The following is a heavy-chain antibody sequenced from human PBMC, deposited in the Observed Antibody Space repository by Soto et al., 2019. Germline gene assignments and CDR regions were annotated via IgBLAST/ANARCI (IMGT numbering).Heavy chain of an antibody. CDR2: IIPIFGTA. D-gene: IGHD1-26*01. CDR3: ARDGGRHSGGIDY. J-gene: IGHJ4*02. CDR1: GGTFSSYS. V-gene: IGHV1-69*01. Sequence: QVQLVQSGAEVKKPGSSVKVSCKASGGTFSSYSINWVRQAPGQGLEWMGEIIPIFGTANYAQKFQGRVTITADEATRTAYMELSSLRSEGTAVYYCARDGGRHSGGIDYWGQGTVVTVSS.